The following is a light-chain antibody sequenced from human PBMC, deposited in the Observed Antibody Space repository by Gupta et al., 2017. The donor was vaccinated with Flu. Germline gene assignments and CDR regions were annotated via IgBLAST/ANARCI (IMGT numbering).Light chain of an antibody. V-gene: IGLV2-14*01. J-gene: IGLJ3*02. Sequence: QSALNQPASVSGSPGQSTTISCTGTSSDVGGYNYVSWYQQHPGKAPKLMIYEVSNRPSGVSNRFSGSKSGNTASLTISGLQAEDEADYYCSSYTSSSPWVFGGGTKLTVL. CDR2: EVS. CDR1: SSDVGGYNY. CDR3: SSYTSSSPWV.